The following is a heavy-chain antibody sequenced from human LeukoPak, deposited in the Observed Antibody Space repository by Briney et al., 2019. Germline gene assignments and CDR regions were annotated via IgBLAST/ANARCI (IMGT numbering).Heavy chain of an antibody. Sequence: GASVRVSFKSSVYTFTSCDINWVRQATGQGLEWMGWMNPNSGNTGYVQSFQGRITMTRDISIGTAYMELSNLTSEDTAIYYCTRGSSGRRDNWGQGTLVTVSA. V-gene: IGHV1-8*01. D-gene: IGHD6-19*01. CDR2: MNPNSGNT. J-gene: IGHJ4*02. CDR3: TRGSSGRRDN. CDR1: VYTFTSCD.